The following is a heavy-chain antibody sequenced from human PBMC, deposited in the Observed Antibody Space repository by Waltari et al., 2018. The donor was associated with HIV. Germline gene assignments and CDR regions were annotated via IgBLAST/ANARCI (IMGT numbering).Heavy chain of an antibody. CDR2: MSSSGRSI. CDR3: ARNYDFWSGLPGY. D-gene: IGHD3-3*01. Sequence: QVQLVESGGGLVKPGGSLRLSCAASGFTFTDHYMSWIRQAPGKGLEWFSFMSSSGRSIYYADSVKGRFTISRDNAKNSLYLQMTSLRAEDTAVYYCARNYDFWSGLPGYWGQGTLVTVSS. CDR1: GFTFTDHY. V-gene: IGHV3-11*01. J-gene: IGHJ4*02.